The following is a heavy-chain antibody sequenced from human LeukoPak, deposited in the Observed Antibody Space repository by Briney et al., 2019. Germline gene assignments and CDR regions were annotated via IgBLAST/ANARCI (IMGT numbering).Heavy chain of an antibody. V-gene: IGHV4-4*09. CDR1: GGSISSYY. Sequence: SETLSLTCTVSGGSISSYYWSWIRQPPGKGLEWIGYIYTSGSTNYNPSLKGRVTISVDTSKNQFSLKLSSVTAADTAVYYCARHVGETYYDFCSGINWFDPWGQGTLVTVSS. CDR3: ARHVGETYYDFCSGINWFDP. CDR2: IYTSGST. D-gene: IGHD3-3*01. J-gene: IGHJ5*02.